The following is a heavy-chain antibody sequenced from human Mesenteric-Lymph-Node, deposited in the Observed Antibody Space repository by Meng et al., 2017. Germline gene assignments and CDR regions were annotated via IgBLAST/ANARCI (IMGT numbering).Heavy chain of an antibody. Sequence: SETLSLTCTVSGGSVSSGSYYWSWIRQPPGKGLEWIGYIYYSGSTNYNPSLKSRVTISVDTSKNQFSLKLSSVTAADTAVYYCARVDTAMVKDWYFDLWGRGTLVTVSS. CDR1: GGSVSSGSYY. V-gene: IGHV4-61*01. D-gene: IGHD5-18*01. CDR2: IYYSGST. CDR3: ARVDTAMVKDWYFDL. J-gene: IGHJ2*01.